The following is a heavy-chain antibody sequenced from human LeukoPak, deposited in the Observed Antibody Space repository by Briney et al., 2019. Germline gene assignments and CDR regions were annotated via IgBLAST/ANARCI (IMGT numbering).Heavy chain of an antibody. CDR1: GFTFSSYE. V-gene: IGHV3-48*03. CDR2: ISASGTIT. CDR3: ARFDSSGWYAGDYFDY. Sequence: PGGSLRLSCAASGFTFSSYEMNWVRQAPGKGLEWISYISASGTITHYADSVEGRFTISRDNAKNSLYLQMNSLRAEDTAVYYCARFDSSGWYAGDYFDYWGQGTLVTVSS. J-gene: IGHJ4*02. D-gene: IGHD6-19*01.